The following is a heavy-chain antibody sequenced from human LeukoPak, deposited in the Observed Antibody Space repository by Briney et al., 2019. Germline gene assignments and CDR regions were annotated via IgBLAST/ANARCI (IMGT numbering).Heavy chain of an antibody. CDR2: ISSSSSYI. CDR1: GLTFSSYS. CDR3: AKAWADIDGMDV. V-gene: IGHV3-21*01. D-gene: IGHD2-15*01. J-gene: IGHJ6*02. Sequence: GGSLRLSCAASGLTFSSYSMNWVRQAPGKGLEWVSSISSSSSYIYYADSVKGRFTISRDNAKNSLYLQMNSLRAEDTAVYYCAKAWADIDGMDVWGQGTTVTVS.